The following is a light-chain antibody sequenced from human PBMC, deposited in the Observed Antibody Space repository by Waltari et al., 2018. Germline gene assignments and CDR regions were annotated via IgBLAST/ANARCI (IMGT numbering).Light chain of an antibody. CDR2: SAS. CDR3: QQYDNWPIT. J-gene: IGKJ5*01. Sequence: EIVMTQSPATLSVSPGERVTLSCRASRSVRSHLAWYQQKPGQAPRLLIYSASTRATGIPARFSGSGSATEFTLTISSLQSEDFAVYYCQQYDNWPITFGQGTRLEIK. CDR1: RSVRSH. V-gene: IGKV3-15*01.